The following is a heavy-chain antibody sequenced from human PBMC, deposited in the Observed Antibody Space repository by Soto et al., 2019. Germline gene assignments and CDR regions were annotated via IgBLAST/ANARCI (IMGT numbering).Heavy chain of an antibody. CDR1: GGSISSGGYY. J-gene: IGHJ3*02. V-gene: IGHV4-31*03. D-gene: IGHD3-22*01. Sequence: QVQLQESGPGLVKPSQTLSLTCTVSGGSISSGGYYWSWIRQHPGKGLEWIGYIYYSGSTYYNPSLKSRVTISVDTSKNQFSLNLSSVTAADTAVYYCARDYDSSGYFHPDDAFDIWGQGTMVTVSS. CDR3: ARDYDSSGYFHPDDAFDI. CDR2: IYYSGST.